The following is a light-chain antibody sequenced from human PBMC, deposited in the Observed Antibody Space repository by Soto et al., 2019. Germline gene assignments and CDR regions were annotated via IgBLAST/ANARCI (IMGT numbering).Light chain of an antibody. Sequence: DIQLTQSPSLLSASVGDRVTITCRASQTISSWLAWYQQKPGKAPKVLIFDASSLKTGVPSRFSGSGSGTEFTLTISNLQPDDFATYYCQQYDSYSSGPFGQGTKVDIK. CDR2: DAS. CDR3: QQYDSYSSGP. J-gene: IGKJ1*01. CDR1: QTISSW. V-gene: IGKV1-5*01.